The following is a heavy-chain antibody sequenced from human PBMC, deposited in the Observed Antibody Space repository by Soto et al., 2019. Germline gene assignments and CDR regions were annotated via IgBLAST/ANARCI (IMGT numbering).Heavy chain of an antibody. CDR2: INPNSGGT. CDR3: ARGVGNGEFINWFDP. CDR1: GYTFTGYY. D-gene: IGHD3-10*01. V-gene: IGHV1-2*04. J-gene: IGHJ5*02. Sequence: QVQLVQSGAEVKKPGASVKVSCKASGYTFTGYYMHWVRQAPGQGLEWMGWINPNSGGTNYAQKFQGWVTMTRDTSISTAYMELSRLRSDDTAVYYCARGVGNGEFINWFDPWGQGTLVTVSS.